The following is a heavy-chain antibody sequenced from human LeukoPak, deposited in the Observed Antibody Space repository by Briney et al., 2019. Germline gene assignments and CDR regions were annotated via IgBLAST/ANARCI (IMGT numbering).Heavy chain of an antibody. J-gene: IGHJ4*02. V-gene: IGHV4-34*01. Sequence: SETLSLTCAVYGGSFSGYYRSWIRQPPGKGLEWIGEINHSGSTNYNPSLKSRVTISVDTSKNQFSLKLSSATAADTAVYYCARTRYYYNSRSYGAPYYFDYWGQGTLVTVSS. D-gene: IGHD3-10*01. CDR1: GGSFSGYY. CDR2: INHSGST. CDR3: ARTRYYYNSRSYGAPYYFDY.